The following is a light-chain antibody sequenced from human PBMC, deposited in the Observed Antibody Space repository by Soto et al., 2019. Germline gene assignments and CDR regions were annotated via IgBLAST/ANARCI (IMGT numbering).Light chain of an antibody. CDR3: QQYNNWPYT. Sequence: EIVMTQSPATLSVSPGERATLSCRASQSVSSDLAWYQQQPGQAPRLLIYGASTRATGIPARFNGSGSGTEFTLTISSLQSEDFATYYCQQYNNWPYTFGQGTKLE. J-gene: IGKJ2*01. CDR2: GAS. CDR1: QSVSSD. V-gene: IGKV3-15*01.